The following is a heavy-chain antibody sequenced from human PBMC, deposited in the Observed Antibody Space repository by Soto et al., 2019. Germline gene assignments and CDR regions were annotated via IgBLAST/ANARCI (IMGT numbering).Heavy chain of an antibody. Sequence: SETLSLTCAVSGASINTYYWSWIRQPPGKGLEWIGYFYFSGNTNYSPSLKSRVNISVDLSKNQFSLNLSSVTAADTAVYYCARSGISSRFRRRVFDPWGQGSLVTVSS. J-gene: IGHJ5*02. CDR1: GASINTYY. V-gene: IGHV4-59*01. CDR2: FYFSGNT. D-gene: IGHD6-13*01. CDR3: ARSGISSRFRRRVFDP.